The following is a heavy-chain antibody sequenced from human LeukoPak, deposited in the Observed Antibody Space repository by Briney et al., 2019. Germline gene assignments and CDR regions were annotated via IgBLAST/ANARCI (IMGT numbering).Heavy chain of an antibody. J-gene: IGHJ6*02. D-gene: IGHD1-26*01. CDR1: GGSISRYY. Sequence: SEPLSLTCTVSGGSISRYYWSWMRRPPGRGRVGLGYIYYGGGTNYNPSLKSRVTISIDTSKNRFSLSLRSVTAADTGVYYCAGGGGSGSYSYYYYGMDVWGQGTTVTVSS. CDR3: AGGGGSGSYSYYYYGMDV. CDR2: IYYGGGT. V-gene: IGHV4-59*01.